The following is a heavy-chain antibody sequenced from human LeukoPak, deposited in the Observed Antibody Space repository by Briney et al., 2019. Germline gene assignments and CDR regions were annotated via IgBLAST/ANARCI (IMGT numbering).Heavy chain of an antibody. CDR1: GYTFTSYY. J-gene: IGHJ5*02. V-gene: IGHV1-46*01. CDR2: IYPSGVST. CDR3: ARIGYSKKWFYP. Sequence: ASVKVSCKASGYTFTSYYMRWVRQAPGQGLEWMGIIYPSGVSTSFAQKFQGRVTMTRDTSTSTVYMELSSLRSEDTAVYYCARIGYSKKWFYPWGQGTLVTVSS. D-gene: IGHD1-26*01.